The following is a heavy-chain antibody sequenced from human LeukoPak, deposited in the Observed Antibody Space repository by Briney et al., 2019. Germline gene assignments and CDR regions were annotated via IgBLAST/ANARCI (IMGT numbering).Heavy chain of an antibody. CDR1: GGSISSYY. Sequence: SETLSLTCTVSGGSISSYYWSWIRQPPGKGLEWIGYIYTSGSTNYNPSLKSRVTVSVDTSKNQFSLKLSSVTAADTAVYYCARHQTSYDFWSGYFNWFDPWGQGTLVTVSS. CDR3: ARHQTSYDFWSGYFNWFDP. V-gene: IGHV4-4*09. CDR2: IYTSGST. J-gene: IGHJ5*02. D-gene: IGHD3-3*01.